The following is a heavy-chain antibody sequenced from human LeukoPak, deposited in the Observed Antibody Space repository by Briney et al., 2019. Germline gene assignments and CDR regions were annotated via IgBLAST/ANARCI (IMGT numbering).Heavy chain of an antibody. Sequence: SVKVSCKASGGTFSGYAISWVRQAPGQGLEWMGGIIPIFGTANYAQKFQGRVTITTDESTSTAYMELSSLRSEDTAVYYCARANEDYYDSSGYSSWFDPWGQGTLVTASS. CDR1: GGTFSGYA. D-gene: IGHD3-22*01. CDR2: IIPIFGTA. CDR3: ARANEDYYDSSGYSSWFDP. V-gene: IGHV1-69*05. J-gene: IGHJ5*02.